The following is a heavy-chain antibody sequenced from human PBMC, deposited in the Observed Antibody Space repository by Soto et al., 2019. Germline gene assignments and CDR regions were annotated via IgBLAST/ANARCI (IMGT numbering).Heavy chain of an antibody. D-gene: IGHD2-15*01. CDR3: AGYCSGGSCYSVNSNY. V-gene: IGHV1-8*01. J-gene: IGHJ4*02. CDR2: MNPNSGNT. CDR1: GSGFTSCD. Sequence: ASAQGSCPAAGSGFTSCDSNWRRQATGQGLEWMGWMNPNSGNTGYAQKFQGRVTMTRNTSISTAYMELSSLRSEYTAVYYCAGYCSGGSCYSVNSNYWGQGTLVTVS.